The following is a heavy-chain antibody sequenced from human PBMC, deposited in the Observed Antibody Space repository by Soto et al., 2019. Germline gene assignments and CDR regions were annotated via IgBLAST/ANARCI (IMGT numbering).Heavy chain of an antibody. V-gene: IGHV4-39*01. CDR3: ARRRTSYGMDV. Sequence: PSETLSLTCAVSGGSISTYSYYWGWIRQPPGKGLDWIGSIDYSGSTYYNPSLKSRVTISVDASNNQFSLKVSSGTAADTAVYYCARRRTSYGMDVWGQGTTVTVSS. CDR2: IDYSGST. J-gene: IGHJ6*02. CDR1: GGSISTYSYY.